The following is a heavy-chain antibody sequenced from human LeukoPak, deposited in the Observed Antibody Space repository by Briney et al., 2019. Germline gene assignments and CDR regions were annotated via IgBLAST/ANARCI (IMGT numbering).Heavy chain of an antibody. V-gene: IGHV3-23*01. CDR2: FSGSGGTT. Sequence: GGSLRLSCAASGFTFSSYAMSWVRQAPGKGLEWVSVFSGSGGTTYYADSVKGRFTISRDNSKNTLYLQMNSLRAENTAVYYCAKGDSSGYRGYFDYWGQGTLVTVSS. D-gene: IGHD3-22*01. CDR3: AKGDSSGYRGYFDY. CDR1: GFTFSSYA. J-gene: IGHJ4*02.